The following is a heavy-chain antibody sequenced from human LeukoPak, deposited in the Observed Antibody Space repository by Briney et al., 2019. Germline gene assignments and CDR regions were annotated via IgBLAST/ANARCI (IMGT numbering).Heavy chain of an antibody. CDR2: VRNDGSIK. CDR1: GFTFSSYG. D-gene: IGHD3-16*01. CDR3: AKDRPEAYFDY. J-gene: IGHJ4*02. V-gene: IGHV3-30*02. Sequence: GGSLRLSCAASGFTFSSYGMHWVRQAPGKGLEWVAFVRNDGSIKYYADSVKGRSTISRDNSKNTLYLQMNSLRAEDTAVYFCAKDRPEAYFDYWGQGTLVTVSS.